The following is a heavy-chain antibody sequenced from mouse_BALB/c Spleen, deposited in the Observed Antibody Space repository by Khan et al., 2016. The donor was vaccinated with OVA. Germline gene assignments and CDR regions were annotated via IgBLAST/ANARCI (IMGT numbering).Heavy chain of an antibody. J-gene: IGHJ4*01. CDR3: ARRDYAMDY. CDR1: GYAFTNYL. CDR2: INPGSGGT. V-gene: IGHV1-54*01. Sequence: QVQLKQSGAELVRPGTSVKVSCKASGYAFTNYLIEWVKQRPGQGLEWIGVINPGSGGTNYNEKFKVKATLTADKSSSTAYMQLSSLTSDDSAVYFCARRDYAMDYWGQGTSVTVSS.